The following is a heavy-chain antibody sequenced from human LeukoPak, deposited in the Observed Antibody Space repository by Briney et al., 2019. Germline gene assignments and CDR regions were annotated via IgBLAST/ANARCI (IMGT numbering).Heavy chain of an antibody. CDR3: ARGWYNTGRRFDY. CDR2: VYYDGST. D-gene: IGHD6-19*01. V-gene: IGHV4-59*01. CDR1: GGSIRTYF. J-gene: IGHJ4*02. Sequence: SETLSLTCTVSGGSIRTYFWSWIRQPPGKGLEWIGHVYYDGSTGYNPSLKSRLTISIDTSKNQFSLKLSSVTAADTAVYFCARGWYNTGRRFDYWGQGTLVTVSS.